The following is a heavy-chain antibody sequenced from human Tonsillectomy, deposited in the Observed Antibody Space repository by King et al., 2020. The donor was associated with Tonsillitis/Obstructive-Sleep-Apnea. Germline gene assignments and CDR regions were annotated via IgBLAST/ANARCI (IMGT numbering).Heavy chain of an antibody. V-gene: IGHV4-59*08. CDR3: AGTGAIGNWFDP. CDR2: IYYSGST. J-gene: IGHJ5*02. CDR1: GGSISSYY. Sequence: QLQESGPGLVKPSETLSLTCTVSGGSISSYYWGWIRQPPGKGLEWIGYIYYSGSTNYNPSLKSRVTISIDTSKNQFSLKLTSVTAADTAVYYCAGTGAIGNWFDPWGQGTLVTVSS. D-gene: IGHD2-2*02.